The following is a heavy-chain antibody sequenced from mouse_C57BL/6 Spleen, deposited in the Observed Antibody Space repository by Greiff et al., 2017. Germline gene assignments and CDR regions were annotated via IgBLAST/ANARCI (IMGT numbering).Heavy chain of an antibody. J-gene: IGHJ2*01. D-gene: IGHD1-1*01. V-gene: IGHV3-6*01. CDR1: GYSITSGYY. CDR2: ISYDGSN. CDR3: ARRGYGSFDY. Sequence: EVKLQESGPGLVKPSQSLSLTCSVTGYSITSGYYWNWIRQFPGNKLEWKGYISYDGSNNYNPSLKNRISITRDTSKNQFFLKLNSVTTEDTATYYCARRGYGSFDYWGQGTTLTVSS.